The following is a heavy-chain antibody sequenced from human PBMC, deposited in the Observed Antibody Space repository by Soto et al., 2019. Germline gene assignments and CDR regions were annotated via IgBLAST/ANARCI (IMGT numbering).Heavy chain of an antibody. Sequence: GESLKISCKGSGYSCTSYWIGWVRQMPGKGLEWMGIIYPGDYNTRYSPSFQGQVTFSAERSTSTAYLQWSSLKASDTAMYYCARQGEVLDFWGQGTLVTVSS. CDR3: ARQGEVLDF. J-gene: IGHJ4*02. D-gene: IGHD2-8*02. V-gene: IGHV5-51*01. CDR1: GYSCTSYW. CDR2: IYPGDYNT.